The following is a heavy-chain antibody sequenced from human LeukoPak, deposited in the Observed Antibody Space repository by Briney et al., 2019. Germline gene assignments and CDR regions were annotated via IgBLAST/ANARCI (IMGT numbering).Heavy chain of an antibody. CDR3: RTDRYGDYGDYIDY. Sequence: GASVKVSCKASVYTFTGYYMHSVRQAPGQGLEWMGWINPNSGGTNYAQKFQGRVTMTRDTSISTAYMELSRLRSDDTAVYYCRTDRYGDYGDYIDYWGQGALVTVSS. CDR1: VYTFTGYY. V-gene: IGHV1-2*02. CDR2: INPNSGGT. J-gene: IGHJ4*02. D-gene: IGHD4-17*01.